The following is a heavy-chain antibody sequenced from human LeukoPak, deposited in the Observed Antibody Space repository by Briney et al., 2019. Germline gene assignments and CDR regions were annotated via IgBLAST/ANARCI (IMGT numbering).Heavy chain of an antibody. V-gene: IGHV4-39*07. CDR3: ARGVHYYDSSGSPGYFQH. D-gene: IGHD3-22*01. CDR2: IYYSGST. CDR1: GGSISSSSYY. J-gene: IGHJ1*01. Sequence: SETLSLTCTVSGGSISSSSYYWGWIRQPPGKGLEWIGSIYYSGSTYYNPSLKSRVTISVDTSKNQFSLKLSSVTAADTAVYYCARGVHYYDSSGSPGYFQHWGQGTLVTVSS.